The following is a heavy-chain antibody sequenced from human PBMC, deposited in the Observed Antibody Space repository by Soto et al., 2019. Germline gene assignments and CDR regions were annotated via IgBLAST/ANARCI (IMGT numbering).Heavy chain of an antibody. CDR2: INHSGST. V-gene: IGHV4-34*01. Sequence: PSETLSLTCAVYGGSFSGYYWSWIRQPPGKGLEWIGEINHSGSTNYNPSLKSRVTISVDTSKNQFSLKLSSVTAADTAVYYCARGLSIAARQYYYYYMDVWGKGTTVTVSS. J-gene: IGHJ6*03. CDR1: GGSFSGYY. CDR3: ARGLSIAARQYYYYYMDV. D-gene: IGHD6-6*01.